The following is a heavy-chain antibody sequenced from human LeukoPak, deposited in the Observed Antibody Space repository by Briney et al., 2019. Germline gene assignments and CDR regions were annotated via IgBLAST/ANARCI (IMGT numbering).Heavy chain of an antibody. CDR3: AREGGGEAAAGDNWFDP. Sequence: SETLSLTCTVSGGSISSHSWSWIRQPPGKGLEWIGYIYYSGSTNYNPSLKSRVTISVDTSKNQFSLKLSSVTAADTAVYYCAREGGGEAAAGDNWFDPWGQGTLVTVSS. V-gene: IGHV4-59*11. D-gene: IGHD6-13*01. CDR1: GGSISSHS. J-gene: IGHJ5*02. CDR2: IYYSGST.